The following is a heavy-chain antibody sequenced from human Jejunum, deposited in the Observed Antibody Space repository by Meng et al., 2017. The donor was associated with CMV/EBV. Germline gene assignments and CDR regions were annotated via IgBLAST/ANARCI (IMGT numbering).Heavy chain of an antibody. Sequence: WVRKARGKGLEWVSSISGSGGGTEYADSVKGRFSVSRDNSENTVYLQMDSLRGDDTAVYYCAKSGGEFLYFLYGMAMAVWGQGTTVTVSS. D-gene: IGHD3-10*01. CDR3: AKSGGEFLYFLYGMAMAV. CDR2: ISGSGGGT. J-gene: IGHJ6*02. V-gene: IGHV3-23*01.